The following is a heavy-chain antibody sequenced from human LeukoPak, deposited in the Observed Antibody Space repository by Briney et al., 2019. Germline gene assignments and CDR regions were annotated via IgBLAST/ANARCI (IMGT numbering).Heavy chain of an antibody. V-gene: IGHV1-2*02. CDR2: IYPNSGGT. D-gene: IGHD1-20*01. J-gene: IGHJ5*02. Sequence: ASVKVSCEASGYTFIGYYMHWVRRAPGQGVECRGWIYPNSGGTNYTQTSQGRVTMTRDTSITTAYMELSRLRSDDTAVYYCARDSITGVHWGYNWFDPWGQGTLVTVSS. CDR3: ARDSITGVHWGYNWFDP. CDR1: GYTFIGYY.